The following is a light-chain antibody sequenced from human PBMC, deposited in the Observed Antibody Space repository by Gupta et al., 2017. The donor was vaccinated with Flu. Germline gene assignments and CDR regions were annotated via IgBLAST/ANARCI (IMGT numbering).Light chain of an antibody. Sequence: DIQMTQSPSSLSASVGDRVTITCRASQSISSYLNWYQQKPGKAPKLLIYAASSLQSGVPSRFSGSGSGTDFTLTISRRQPEDFATYYCQQSDSKPYTFGQRTKMEIK. CDR3: QQSDSKPYT. CDR1: QSISSY. CDR2: AAS. J-gene: IGKJ2*01. V-gene: IGKV1-39*01.